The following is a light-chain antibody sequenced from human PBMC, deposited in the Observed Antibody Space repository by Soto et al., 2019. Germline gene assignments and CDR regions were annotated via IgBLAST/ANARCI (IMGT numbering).Light chain of an antibody. Sequence: DIQMTQSPSTLSASVGDSVSITCRASQSISRQLAWYQQKPGKAPNLLIYQASNLETGVPSRFTRSGSGTEFTLTISSLQPDDIATYYCLQYQSYWTFGQGKKVEVK. J-gene: IGKJ1*01. V-gene: IGKV1-5*03. CDR1: QSISRQ. CDR2: QAS. CDR3: LQYQSYWT.